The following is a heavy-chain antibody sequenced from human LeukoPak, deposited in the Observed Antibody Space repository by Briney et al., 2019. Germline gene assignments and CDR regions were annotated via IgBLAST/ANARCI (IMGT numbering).Heavy chain of an antibody. D-gene: IGHD3-10*01. CDR1: GYTFTSYY. V-gene: IGHV1-46*01. Sequence: ASVKVSCTASGYTFTSYYMHWVRQAPGQGLEWMGIINPSGGSTSYAQKFQGRVTMTRDTSISTAYMELSRLRSDDTAVYYCARATYYYGSGSFDPWGQGTLVTVSS. J-gene: IGHJ5*02. CDR2: INPSGGST. CDR3: ARATYYYGSGSFDP.